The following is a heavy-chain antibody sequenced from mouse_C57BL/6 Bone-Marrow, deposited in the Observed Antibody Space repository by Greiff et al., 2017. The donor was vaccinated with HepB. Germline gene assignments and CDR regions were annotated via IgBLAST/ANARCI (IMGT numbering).Heavy chain of an antibody. CDR2: INPSNGGT. J-gene: IGHJ3*01. D-gene: IGHD3-2*01. CDR3: ASQDSSDSWFAY. V-gene: IGHV1-53*01. Sequence: QVQLQQPGAELVMPGASVKLSCKASGYTFTSYWMHWVKQRPGQGLEWIGNINPSNGGTNYNEKFKSKATLTVDKSSSTAYMQLSSLTSEDSAIYYCASQDSSDSWFAYWGQETLVTVSA. CDR1: GYTFTSYW.